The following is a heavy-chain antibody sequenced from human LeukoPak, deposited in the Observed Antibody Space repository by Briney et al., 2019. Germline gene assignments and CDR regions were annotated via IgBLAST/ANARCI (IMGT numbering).Heavy chain of an antibody. V-gene: IGHV4-34*01. J-gene: IGHJ4*02. CDR2: INHSGST. CDR1: GGSFSGYY. Sequence: PSETLSLTCAVYGGSFSGYYWSWIRQPPGKGLEWIGEINHSGSTNYNPSLKSRVTISVDTSKNQFSLKLSSVTAADTAVYYCARDGDMVRGVFDYWGQGTLVTVSS. CDR3: ARDGDMVRGVFDY. D-gene: IGHD3-10*01.